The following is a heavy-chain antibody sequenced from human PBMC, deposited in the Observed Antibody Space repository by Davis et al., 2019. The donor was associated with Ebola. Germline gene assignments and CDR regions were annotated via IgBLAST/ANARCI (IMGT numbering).Heavy chain of an antibody. CDR3: ARGEGRDVLMVYAYFDY. V-gene: IGHV3-9*01. J-gene: IGHJ4*02. D-gene: IGHD2-8*01. CDR1: GFTFDDYA. CDR2: ISWNSGSI. Sequence: SLKISCAASGFTFDDYAMHWVRRTPGKGLEWVSGISWNSGSIGYADSVKGRFTISRDNSKNTLYLQMNSLRAEDTAVYYCARGEGRDVLMVYAYFDYWGQGTLVTVSS.